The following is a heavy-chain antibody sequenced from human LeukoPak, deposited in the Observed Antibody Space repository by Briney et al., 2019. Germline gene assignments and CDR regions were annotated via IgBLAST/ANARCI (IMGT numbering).Heavy chain of an antibody. D-gene: IGHD6-19*01. V-gene: IGHV3-21*01. CDR2: ISRGSSYI. J-gene: IGHJ4*02. CDR3: ARQAVAGQLDY. CDR1: GFPFSSYS. Sequence: PGGSLRLSCAASGFPFSSYSMKWVRQAPGKGLEWVSSISRGSSYIYHPAFLKGRCTIFRDNANNSLYLQMNSLRAEDTAVYYCARQAVAGQLDYWGQGTLVTVSS.